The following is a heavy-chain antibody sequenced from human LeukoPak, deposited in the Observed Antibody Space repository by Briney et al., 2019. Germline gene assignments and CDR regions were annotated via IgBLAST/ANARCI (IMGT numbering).Heavy chain of an antibody. Sequence: KPGGSLRLSCAASGFTFSDYYMSWIRQAPGKGLEWISYISSSSSYTNYVDSVKGRFTISRDNAKNSLYLQMNSLRAEDTAVYYCVRAVSVSSYYFDCSGQGTLVTVSS. CDR2: ISSSSSYT. V-gene: IGHV3-11*05. CDR3: VRAVSVSSYYFDC. CDR1: GFTFSDYY. J-gene: IGHJ4*02. D-gene: IGHD5/OR15-5a*01.